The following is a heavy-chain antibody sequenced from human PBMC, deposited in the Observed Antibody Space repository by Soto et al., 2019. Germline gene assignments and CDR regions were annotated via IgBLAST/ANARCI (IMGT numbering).Heavy chain of an antibody. D-gene: IGHD2-21*02. CDR1: GGSISSYY. Sequence: SETLSLTCTVSGGSISSYYWSWIRQPPGKGLEWIGYIYYSASTNYSPSLKSRVTVSVDTSKNQFSLNLSSVTAADTAVYYCARHLPYCGGDCYSLDYWGQGTLVTVSS. J-gene: IGHJ4*02. V-gene: IGHV4-59*08. CDR3: ARHLPYCGGDCYSLDY. CDR2: IYYSAST.